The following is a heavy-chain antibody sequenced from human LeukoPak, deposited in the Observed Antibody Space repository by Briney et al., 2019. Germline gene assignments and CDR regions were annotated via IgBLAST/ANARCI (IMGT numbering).Heavy chain of an antibody. CDR2: IFKDGREK. V-gene: IGHV3-7*01. CDR1: GFPFRNYW. D-gene: IGHD3-22*01. Sequence: SAGSLRLSCAASGFPFRNYWMSWVRQAPGKGLEWVANIFKDGREKLYLDSVKGRFTISRDNTKNSLYLQMNSLRVEDTAVYYCARDHYYDSSGYNYWGQGTLVTVSS. J-gene: IGHJ4*02. CDR3: ARDHYYDSSGYNY.